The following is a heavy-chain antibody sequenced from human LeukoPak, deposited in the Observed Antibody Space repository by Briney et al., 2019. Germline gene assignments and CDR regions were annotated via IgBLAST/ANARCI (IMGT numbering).Heavy chain of an antibody. J-gene: IGHJ4*02. Sequence: GGSLRLSCAASGFTFSSYSMNWVRQAPGKGLEWVSSISSSSTFIYYADSLKGRFTISRDNAKNSLYLQMNNLRAEDTAVYYCARDGSRGNLVTAPDFWGQGTLVTVSS. D-gene: IGHD2-21*02. V-gene: IGHV3-21*01. CDR3: ARDGSRGNLVTAPDF. CDR2: ISSSSTFI. CDR1: GFTFSSYS.